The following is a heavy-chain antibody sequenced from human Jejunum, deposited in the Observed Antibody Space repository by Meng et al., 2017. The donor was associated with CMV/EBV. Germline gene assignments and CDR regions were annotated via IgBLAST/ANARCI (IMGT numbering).Heavy chain of an antibody. V-gene: IGHV3-23*01. CDR3: AKMGFYDYYGMDV. J-gene: IGHJ6*02. CDR2: ISSSGKTA. Sequence: SGFTFRSDGMSWVRQAPGKGLEWVSAISSSGKTAYYADSVKGRFTISRDSSKNTVYLQMNSLRAEDTAVYYCAKMGFYDYYGMDVWGQGTTVTVSS. CDR1: GFTFRSDG.